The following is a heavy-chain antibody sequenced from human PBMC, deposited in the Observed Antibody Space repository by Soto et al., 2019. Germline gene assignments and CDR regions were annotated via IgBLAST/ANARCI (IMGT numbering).Heavy chain of an antibody. CDR3: ARARGVDY. J-gene: IGHJ4*02. D-gene: IGHD3-16*01. V-gene: IGHV3-7*03. CDR2: MKADGSEK. Sequence: GGSLRLSCVGSGFTFSNHWMNWDRQAPGQGLGWVANMKADGSEKYYVDSVKGRFTISRDNAKNSLYLQMNSRRAEDTAVYYCARARGVDYWGQGTQVTVSS. CDR1: GFTFSNHW.